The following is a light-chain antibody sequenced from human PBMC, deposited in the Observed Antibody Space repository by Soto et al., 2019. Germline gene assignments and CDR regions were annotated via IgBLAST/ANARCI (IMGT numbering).Light chain of an antibody. CDR3: QQFNSYPIT. CDR2: DAS. J-gene: IGKJ5*01. V-gene: IGKV1-13*02. Sequence: AIQLTQSPSSLSASVGDRVTITCRASQGISTALAWYQQKPGKAPKLLIYDASSLESGVPTRFSDSGSRTDFAVTISNLQAEDFATYYCQQFNSYPITFGQGTRLEIK. CDR1: QGISTA.